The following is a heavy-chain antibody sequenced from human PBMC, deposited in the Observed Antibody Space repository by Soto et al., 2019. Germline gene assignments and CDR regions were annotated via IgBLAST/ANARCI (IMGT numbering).Heavy chain of an antibody. CDR3: ARKPIYHFFAGYYSVDY. D-gene: IGHD3-9*01. V-gene: IGHV4-34*01. CDR1: GGSFSDYY. Sequence: QVQLRQWGAGLLKPSETLSLTCAVFGGSFSDYYWTWILQPPGKALECIGEINHSGTTSYNPSLKIRLTISVDTSNNQFSLKLSSVTAVDTAVYYCARKPIYHFFAGYYSVDYWGQGTLVTVSS. J-gene: IGHJ4*02. CDR2: INHSGTT.